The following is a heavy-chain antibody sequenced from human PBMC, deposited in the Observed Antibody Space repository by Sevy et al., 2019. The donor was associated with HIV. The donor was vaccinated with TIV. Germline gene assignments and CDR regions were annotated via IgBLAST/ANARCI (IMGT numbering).Heavy chain of an antibody. CDR1: GFTFSSYS. D-gene: IGHD5-12*01. CDR2: ISGSGGST. Sequence: GGSLRLSCAASGFTFSSYSMNWVRQAPGKGLEWVSAISGSGGSTYHADSVKGRFTISRDNSKNTLYLQMNSLRAEDTAVYYCAKVKEVATNRGFDYWGQGTLVTVSS. V-gene: IGHV3-23*01. CDR3: AKVKEVATNRGFDY. J-gene: IGHJ4*02.